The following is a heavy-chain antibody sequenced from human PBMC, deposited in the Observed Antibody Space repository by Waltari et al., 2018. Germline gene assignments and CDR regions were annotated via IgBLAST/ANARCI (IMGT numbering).Heavy chain of an antibody. CDR2: IKEEGSGK. Sequence: EVQLVESGGGLVQPGGSLRLSCAASGFTFTNYWMSWVRQAPGKGLEWVANIKEEGSGKYYVDSVKGRFTIARDNAKNSLYLQMNSLRVEDTAVYYCVRYYLNGLDSWGQGTLVTVSS. D-gene: IGHD1-26*01. CDR1: GFTFTNYW. V-gene: IGHV3-7*01. CDR3: VRYYLNGLDS. J-gene: IGHJ4*02.